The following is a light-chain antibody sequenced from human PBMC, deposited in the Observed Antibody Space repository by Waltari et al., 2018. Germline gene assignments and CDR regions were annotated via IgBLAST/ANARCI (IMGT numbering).Light chain of an antibody. V-gene: IGLV1-40*01. J-gene: IGLJ2*01. Sequence: QSVLTQPPSVSGAPGQRVTISCTGSSSNIGAHYDVQWSQQLPGTAPKVLIYGNSNRPSGVPDRFSGSKSGTSASLAISGLQAEDEADYYCQSYDRSLDGYVVFGGGTKLTVL. CDR1: SSNIGAHYD. CDR3: QSYDRSLDGYVV. CDR2: GNS.